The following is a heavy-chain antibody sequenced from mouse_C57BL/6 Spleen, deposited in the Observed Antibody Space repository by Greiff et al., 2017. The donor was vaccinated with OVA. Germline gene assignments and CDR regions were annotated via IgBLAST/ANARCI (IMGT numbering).Heavy chain of an antibody. V-gene: IGHV1-76*01. CDR1: GYTFTDYY. D-gene: IGHD2-10*02. Sequence: VQLQESGAELVRPGASVKLSCKASGYTFTDYYINWVKQRPGQGLEWIARIYPGSGNTYYNEKFKGKATLTAEKSSSTAYMQLSSLTSEDSAVYFCARGYGNSYWYFDVWGTGTTVTVSS. CDR2: IYPGSGNT. J-gene: IGHJ1*03. CDR3: ARGYGNSYWYFDV.